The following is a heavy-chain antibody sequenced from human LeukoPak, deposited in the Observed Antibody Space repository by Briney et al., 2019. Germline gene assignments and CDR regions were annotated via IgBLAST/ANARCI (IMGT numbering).Heavy chain of an antibody. Sequence: GASVKVSCKASGYTFTSYEVNWVRQATVQGLEWIGWMNPNSGNTGYAQKFQGRVTMIRDTSISTAYMELSSLRSEDTAVYYCARALPSSGYFEFDYWGQGTLVTVSS. CDR3: ARALPSSGYFEFDY. J-gene: IGHJ4*02. CDR2: MNPNSGNT. D-gene: IGHD3-22*01. V-gene: IGHV1-8*01. CDR1: GYTFTSYE.